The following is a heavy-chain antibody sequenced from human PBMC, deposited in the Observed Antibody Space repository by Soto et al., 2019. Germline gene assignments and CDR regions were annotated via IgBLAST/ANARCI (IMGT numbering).Heavy chain of an antibody. CDR3: AHRATMTFFGLIIDNGVWFDP. CDR1: GFSLSTSGAA. Sequence: QITLKESGPTLVNPTQTLTLTCTFSGFSLSTSGAAVGWIRQPPGRALEWLALIYWDGDRRDNPALQSRLTIDKDTARNQVALTLTSVDPADTATYYCAHRATMTFFGLIIDNGVWFDPWGQGTLVIVSS. CDR2: IYWDGDR. J-gene: IGHJ5*02. D-gene: IGHD3-3*01. V-gene: IGHV2-5*02.